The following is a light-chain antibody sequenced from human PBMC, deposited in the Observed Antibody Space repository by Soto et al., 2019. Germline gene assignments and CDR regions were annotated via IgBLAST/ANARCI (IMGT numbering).Light chain of an antibody. CDR2: DVS. J-gene: IGLJ1*01. CDR1: SSDVGGYNF. CDR3: SSYTSSSTLEV. V-gene: IGLV2-14*03. Sequence: QSALTQPASVSGSPGQSITLSCTGTSSDVGGYNFVSWYQQYPGKVPKLMIYDVSNRPSGVSNRFSGSKSGNTASLTISGLQAEDEADYYCSSYTSSSTLEVFGTGTQLTVL.